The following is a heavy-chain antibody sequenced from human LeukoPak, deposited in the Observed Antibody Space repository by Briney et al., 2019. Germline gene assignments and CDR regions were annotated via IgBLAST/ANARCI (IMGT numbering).Heavy chain of an antibody. V-gene: IGHV1-69*13. CDR1: GGTFSSYA. Sequence: SVKVSCKASGGTFSSYASSWVRQAPGQGLEWMGGIIPIFGTANYAQKFQGRVTITADESTSTAYMELSSLRSEDTAVYYCATPFRYQRSYYYYGMDVWGQGTTVTVSS. CDR3: ATPFRYQRSYYYYGMDV. CDR2: IIPIFGTA. D-gene: IGHD2-2*01. J-gene: IGHJ6*02.